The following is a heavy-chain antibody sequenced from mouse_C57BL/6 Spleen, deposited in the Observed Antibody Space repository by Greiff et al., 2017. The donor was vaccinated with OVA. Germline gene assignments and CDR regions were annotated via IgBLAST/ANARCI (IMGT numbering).Heavy chain of an antibody. Sequence: VQLKESGAELVRPGASVTLSCKASGYTFTDYEMHWVKQTPVHGLEWIGAIDPETGGTAYNQKFKGKAILTADKSSSTAYMELRSLTSEDSAVYYCTRGRWLLLMDYWGQGTSVTVSS. J-gene: IGHJ4*01. D-gene: IGHD2-3*01. V-gene: IGHV1-15*01. CDR1: GYTFTDYE. CDR2: IDPETGGT. CDR3: TRGRWLLLMDY.